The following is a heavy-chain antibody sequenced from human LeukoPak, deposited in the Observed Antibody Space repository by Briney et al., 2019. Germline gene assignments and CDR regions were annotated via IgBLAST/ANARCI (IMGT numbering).Heavy chain of an antibody. CDR3: ARGRGRLLLMVVAAKNWFDP. D-gene: IGHD2-15*01. Sequence: SETLSLTCAVYGGSFSGYYWSWIRQPPGKGLEWIGEINHSGSTNYNPSLKSRVTISVDTSKNQFPLKLSSVTAADTAVYYCARGRGRLLLMVVAAKNWFDPWGQGTLVTVSS. CDR1: GGSFSGYY. V-gene: IGHV4-34*01. J-gene: IGHJ5*02. CDR2: INHSGST.